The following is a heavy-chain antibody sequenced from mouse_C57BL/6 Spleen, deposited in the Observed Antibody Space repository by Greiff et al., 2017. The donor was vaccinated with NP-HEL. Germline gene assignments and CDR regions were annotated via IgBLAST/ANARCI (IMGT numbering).Heavy chain of an antibody. V-gene: IGHV10-1*01. CDR2: IRSKSNNYAK. CDR3: ESGAMDY. CDR1: GFSFNTYA. J-gene: IGHJ4*01. Sequence: EVMLVESGGGLVQPKGSLKLSCAASGFSFNTYAMNWVRQTPGKGLEWVARIRSKSNNYAKYYADSVKDRFTISRDDSESMLYLQMNNLKTEDTGMYCVESGAMDYWGQRTSVTVSS. D-gene: IGHD1-3*01.